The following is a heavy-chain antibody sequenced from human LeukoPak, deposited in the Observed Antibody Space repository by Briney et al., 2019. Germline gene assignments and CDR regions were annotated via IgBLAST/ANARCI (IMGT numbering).Heavy chain of an antibody. Sequence: SGTLSLTCAVYGGSFSGYFWSWIRQPPGKGLEWIGEINHSGSTNYNPSLKSRVTISVDTSKNQFSLKLSSVTAADTAVYYCARGGGYYCYYMDVWGKGTTVTVSS. J-gene: IGHJ6*03. CDR3: ARGGGYYCYYMDV. CDR1: GGSFSGYF. V-gene: IGHV4-34*01. CDR2: INHSGST.